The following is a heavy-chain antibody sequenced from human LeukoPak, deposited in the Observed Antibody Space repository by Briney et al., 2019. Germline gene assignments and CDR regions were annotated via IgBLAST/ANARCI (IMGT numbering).Heavy chain of an antibody. J-gene: IGHJ4*02. CDR2: IYYSGST. V-gene: IGHV4-39*01. CDR1: GGSISSSSYY. CDR3: ARPGTGSGYYYFDY. D-gene: IGHD3-22*01. Sequence: SETLSLTCTVSGGSISSSSYYWGWIRQPPGKGLEWIGSIYYSGSTYYNPSLKSRVTISVDTSKNQFSLKLSSVTAADTAVYYCARPGTGSGYYYFDYWGQGTLVTVSS.